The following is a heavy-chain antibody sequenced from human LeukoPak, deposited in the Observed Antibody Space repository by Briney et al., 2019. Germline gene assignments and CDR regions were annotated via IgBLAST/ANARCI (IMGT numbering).Heavy chain of an antibody. CDR3: ARHRCSGGSCYPMNWFDP. Sequence: SETLSLTCTVSGGSISSSSYYWGWIRQPPGKGLEWIGSIYYSGSTYYNPSLKSRVTISVDTSKNQFSLKLSSVTAADTAVYYCARHRCSGGSCYPMNWFDPWGQGTLVTVSS. V-gene: IGHV4-39*01. CDR2: IYYSGST. J-gene: IGHJ5*02. D-gene: IGHD2-15*01. CDR1: GGSISSSSYY.